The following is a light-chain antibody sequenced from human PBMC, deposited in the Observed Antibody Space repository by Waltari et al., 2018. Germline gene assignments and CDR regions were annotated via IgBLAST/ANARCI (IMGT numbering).Light chain of an antibody. V-gene: IGLV2-14*03. CDR3: SSWTDSDALKLL. J-gene: IGLJ2*01. CDR1: SIDSNY. CDR2: DVT. Sequence: QSALTQPASVSGSPGQSITISCTGTSIDSNYVSWYQQHPGKAPQVMLYDVTDRPSGVSNRFSGSKSGNTASLTIAGLQAEDEADYYCSSWTDSDALKLLFGGGTKLTVL.